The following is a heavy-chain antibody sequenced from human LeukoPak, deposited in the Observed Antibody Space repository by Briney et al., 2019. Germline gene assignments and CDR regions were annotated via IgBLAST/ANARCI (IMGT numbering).Heavy chain of an antibody. Sequence: SQTLSLTCAISGDSVYRDSIGWNWIRQSPSRGLEWLGRTYYRSKWYNDYAVSVKSRITINPDTSKNQFSLQLNSVTPEDTAVYYCARGLGWPYFDYWGQGTLVTVSS. CDR1: GDSVYRDSIG. CDR3: ARGLGWPYFDY. CDR2: TYYRSKWYN. J-gene: IGHJ4*02. V-gene: IGHV6-1*01. D-gene: IGHD5-24*01.